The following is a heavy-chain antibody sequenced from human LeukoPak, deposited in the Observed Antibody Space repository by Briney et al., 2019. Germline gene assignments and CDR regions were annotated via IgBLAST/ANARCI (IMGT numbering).Heavy chain of an antibody. J-gene: IGHJ3*02. CDR1: GFTFSSYA. D-gene: IGHD4-17*01. CDR3: ARDNGDYGGTFDI. Sequence: GRSLRLSCAASGFTFSSYAMHWVRQAPGKGLEWVAVISYDGSNKYYADSVKGRFTISRDNSKNTLYLQMNSLRPEDTAVYYCARDNGDYGGTFDIWGQGTKVTVSS. V-gene: IGHV3-30-3*01. CDR2: ISYDGSNK.